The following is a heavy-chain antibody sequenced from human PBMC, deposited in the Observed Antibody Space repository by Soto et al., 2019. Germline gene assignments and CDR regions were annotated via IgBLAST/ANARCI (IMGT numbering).Heavy chain of an antibody. CDR1: GGSISSSSYY. J-gene: IGHJ6*02. D-gene: IGHD4-17*01. Sequence: QLQLQESGPGLVKPSETLSLTCTVSGGSISSSSYYWGWIRQPPGKGLEWIGSIYYSGSTYYNPSLKSRVTISVDTSKNQFSLKLSSVTAADTAVYYCAGGPLDYGGNSGYYYYGMDVWGQGTTVTVSS. CDR3: AGGPLDYGGNSGYYYYGMDV. CDR2: IYYSGST. V-gene: IGHV4-39*01.